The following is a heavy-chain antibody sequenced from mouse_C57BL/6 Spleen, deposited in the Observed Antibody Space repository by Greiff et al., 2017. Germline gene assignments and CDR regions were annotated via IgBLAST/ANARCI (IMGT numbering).Heavy chain of an antibody. CDR3: ASTAYYSNYLFAY. D-gene: IGHD2-5*01. V-gene: IGHV1-62-2*01. CDR2: FYPGSGSK. J-gene: IGHJ3*01. Sequence: VQLQESGAELVKPGASVKLSCKASGYTFTEYTIHWVKQRPGQGLEWIGWFYPGSGSKKYNEKFKDKATLTVDKSSSTVYMELSRLTSEDSAVYYCASTAYYSNYLFAYWGQGTLVTVSA. CDR1: GYTFTEYT.